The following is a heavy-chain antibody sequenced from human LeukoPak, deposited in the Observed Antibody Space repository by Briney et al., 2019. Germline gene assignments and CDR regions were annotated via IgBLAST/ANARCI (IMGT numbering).Heavy chain of an antibody. CDR2: IYPDVST. V-gene: IGHV4-61*02. CDR3: ARDTTGTAST. CDR1: GGSISSGGYH. J-gene: IGHJ5*02. Sequence: SETLSFTCTVSGGSISSGGYHWSWIRQPAGKGLEWIGRIYPDVSTNYNPSLRSRVSISVDTSKNQFSLKLSSVTAADTAVYYCARDTTGTASTWGQGTLVIVSS. D-gene: IGHD1-1*01.